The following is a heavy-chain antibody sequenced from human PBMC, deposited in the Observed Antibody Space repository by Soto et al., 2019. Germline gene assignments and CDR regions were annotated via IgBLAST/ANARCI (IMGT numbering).Heavy chain of an antibody. D-gene: IGHD4-17*01. CDR2: IYYNGNT. V-gene: IGHV4-31*03. CDR3: ARARLRAVYAFDF. Sequence: SETLSLTCTLSGVSITSGAYYWTWVRQHPGKGLEWIGYIYYNGNTYFSPSLKSRLTISIDTSKNQFSLKLSSVTAADTAMYYCARARLRAVYAFDFWGQGTMVTVS. CDR1: GVSITSGAYY. J-gene: IGHJ3*01.